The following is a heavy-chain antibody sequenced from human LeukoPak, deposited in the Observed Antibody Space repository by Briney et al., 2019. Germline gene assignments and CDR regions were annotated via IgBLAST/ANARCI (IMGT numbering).Heavy chain of an antibody. V-gene: IGHV3-30*04. Sequence: PGGSLRLSCAASGFTFSGSAMHWVRQAPGKGLEWVTVISFDGTNKHYADSVKGRFTISEDNSKNTLYLQMNSLRSEDTAVYYCARSPGLLGANFFDYWGQGTLVTVSS. CDR2: ISFDGTNK. CDR3: ARSPGLLGANFFDY. D-gene: IGHD1-26*01. CDR1: GFTFSGSA. J-gene: IGHJ4*02.